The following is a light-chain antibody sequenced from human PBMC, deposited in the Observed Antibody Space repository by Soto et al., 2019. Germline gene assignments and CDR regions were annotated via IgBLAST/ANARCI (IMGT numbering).Light chain of an antibody. CDR3: HQYRSSPQT. J-gene: IGKJ1*01. Sequence: EIVFTQSPATLSLSPGERGTLTCRARQSVSTYVTYLAWYQQKTGQAPRILIYDASNRDTGIPARFSGSGSGTDFTLTISRLEPEDFEVYYCHQYRSSPQTFGQGTKVDIK. CDR2: DAS. V-gene: IGKV3-20*01. CDR1: QSVSTYVTY.